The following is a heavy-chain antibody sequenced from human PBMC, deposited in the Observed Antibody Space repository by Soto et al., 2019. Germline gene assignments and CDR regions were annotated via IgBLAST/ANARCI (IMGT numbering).Heavy chain of an antibody. D-gene: IGHD6-13*01. J-gene: IGHJ5*02. CDR2: IWYDGSNK. Sequence: QVQLVESGGGVVQPGRSLRLSCAASGFTFSSYGMHWVRQAPGKGLEWVAVIWYDGSNKYYADSVKGRFTISRDNSKNTMYLQMNSLRAEDTAVYYCARDKLEIAAAGTVYNWFDPWGQGTLVTVSS. CDR3: ARDKLEIAAAGTVYNWFDP. V-gene: IGHV3-33*01. CDR1: GFTFSSYG.